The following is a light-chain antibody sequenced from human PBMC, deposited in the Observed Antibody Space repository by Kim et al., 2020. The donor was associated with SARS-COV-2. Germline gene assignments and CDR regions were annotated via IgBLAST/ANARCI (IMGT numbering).Light chain of an antibody. V-gene: IGLV7-46*01. J-gene: IGLJ3*02. CDR3: LLSYSGARV. CDR2: DTS. CDR1: TGAVTSDHY. Sequence: QAVVTQEPSLTVSPGGTVTLTCGSSTGAVTSDHYPYWFQQKPGQAPRILIYDTSNKHSWTPARFSGSLLGGKAALTLSGAQPEDEAEYYCLLSYSGARVFGGGTQLTV.